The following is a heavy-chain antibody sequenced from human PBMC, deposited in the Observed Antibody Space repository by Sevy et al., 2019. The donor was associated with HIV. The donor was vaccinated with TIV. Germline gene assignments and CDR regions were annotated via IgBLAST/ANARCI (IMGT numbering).Heavy chain of an antibody. D-gene: IGHD4-17*01. J-gene: IGHJ6*02. CDR3: ARLTTKPTSDLYGMDV. CDR1: GYIFTDYY. V-gene: IGHV1-2*02. Sequence: ASVKVSCKASGYIFTDYYIHWVRQAPGQGLEWMAWINSDSGVTNYEQGFQGEVTVTRDTSLSTAYLELSRLKSNDTAIYYCARLTTKPTSDLYGMDVWGQGTTVTVSS. CDR2: INSDSGVT.